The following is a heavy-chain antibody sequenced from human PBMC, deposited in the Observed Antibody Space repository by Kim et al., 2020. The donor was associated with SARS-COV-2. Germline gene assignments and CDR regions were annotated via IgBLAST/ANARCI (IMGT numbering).Heavy chain of an antibody. J-gene: IGHJ4*02. D-gene: IGHD6-13*01. CDR3: ARDREAAADLDY. Sequence: KYSQKFQGRVTITRDTSASTAYMELSSLRSEDTAVYYCARDREAAADLDYWGQGTLVTVSS. V-gene: IGHV1-3*01.